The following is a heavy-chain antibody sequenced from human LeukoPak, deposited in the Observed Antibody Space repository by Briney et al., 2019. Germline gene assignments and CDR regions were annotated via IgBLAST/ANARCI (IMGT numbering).Heavy chain of an antibody. V-gene: IGHV4-4*02. CDR1: GGSTSSSNW. CDR2: IYHSGST. D-gene: IGHD2-2*01. Sequence: SGTLSLTCAVSGGSTSSSNWWSWVRQPPGKGLEWIGEIYHSGSTSYNPSLKSRVTISVDKSKNQFSLKLSSVTAADTAVYYCARKNIVVVPAAMESGFDYWGQGTLVTVSS. CDR3: ARKNIVVVPAAMESGFDY. J-gene: IGHJ4*02.